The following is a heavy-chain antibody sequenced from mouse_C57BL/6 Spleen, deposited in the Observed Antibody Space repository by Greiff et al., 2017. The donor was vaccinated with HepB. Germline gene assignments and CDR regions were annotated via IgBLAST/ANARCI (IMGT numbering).Heavy chain of an antibody. CDR1: GFNIKDDY. CDR2: IDPENGDT. V-gene: IGHV14-4*01. J-gene: IGHJ4*01. CDR3: TTLDSSG. Sequence: EVQLQESGAELVRPGASVKLSCTASGFNIKDDYMHWVKQRPEQGLEWIGWIDPENGDTEYASKFQGKATITADTSSNTAYLQLSSLTSEDTAVYYCTTLDSSGRGQGTSVTVSS. D-gene: IGHD3-2*02.